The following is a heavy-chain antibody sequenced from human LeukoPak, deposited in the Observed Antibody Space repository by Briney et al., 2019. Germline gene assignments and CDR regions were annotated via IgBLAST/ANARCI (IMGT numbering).Heavy chain of an antibody. J-gene: IGHJ1*01. CDR2: IYHSGST. CDR1: GYSISSGYY. D-gene: IGHD1-26*01. CDR3: ARVEVGADDFDYFQH. V-gene: IGHV4-38-2*02. Sequence: PSETLSLTCTVSGYSISSGYYWGWIRRPPGKGLEWIGSIYHSGSTSYNPSLKSRVTISVDTSKNQFSLKLSSVTAADTAVYYCARVEVGADDFDYFQHWGQGTLVTVSS.